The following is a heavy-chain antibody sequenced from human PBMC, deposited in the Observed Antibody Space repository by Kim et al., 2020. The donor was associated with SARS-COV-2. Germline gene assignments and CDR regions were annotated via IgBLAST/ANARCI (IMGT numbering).Heavy chain of an antibody. CDR3: ASYGSGTRRGDFDY. CDR1: GGSISSSSYY. J-gene: IGHJ4*02. Sequence: SETLSLTCTVSGGSISSSSYYWGWIRQPPGKGLEWIGSIYYSGSTYYNPSLKSRVTISVDTSKNQFSLKLSSVTAADTAVYYCASYGSGTRRGDFDYWGQGTLVTVSS. D-gene: IGHD3-10*01. CDR2: IYYSGST. V-gene: IGHV4-39*01.